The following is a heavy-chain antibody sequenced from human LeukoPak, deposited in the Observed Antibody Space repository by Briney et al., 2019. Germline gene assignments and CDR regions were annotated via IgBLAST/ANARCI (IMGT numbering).Heavy chain of an antibody. V-gene: IGHV3-20*04. J-gene: IGHJ3*02. CDR3: ARGEWNAFDI. CDR2: INWNGGST. D-gene: IGHD3-3*01. CDR1: GFSFDDYG. Sequence: GGSLRLSCAASGFSFDDYGMSWVRQAPGMGLEWVSGINWNGGSTGYADSVKGRFTISRDNAKNSLFLQMSSLRAEDTALYYCARGEWNAFDIWGQGTMVTVSS.